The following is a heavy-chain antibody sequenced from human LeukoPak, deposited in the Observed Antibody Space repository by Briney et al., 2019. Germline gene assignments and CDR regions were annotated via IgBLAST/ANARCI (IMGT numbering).Heavy chain of an antibody. Sequence: GGSLRLSCAASAFTVSSNCMIWVRQPPGKGLEWVSVIYSAGSTYNADSVKGRFTISRHNSKNTLYLQMNSLRAEDTAICYCARGRGYSGYDFPSTAFDIWGQGTMVTVSS. J-gene: IGHJ3*02. D-gene: IGHD5-12*01. V-gene: IGHV3-53*04. CDR1: AFTVSSNC. CDR2: IYSAGST. CDR3: ARGRGYSGYDFPSTAFDI.